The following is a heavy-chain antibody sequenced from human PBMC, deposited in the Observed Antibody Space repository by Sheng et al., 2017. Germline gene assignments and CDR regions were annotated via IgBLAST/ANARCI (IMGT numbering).Heavy chain of an antibody. Sequence: EVLLLESGGGLVQPGGSLRLSCAASGFTFSSYAMSWVRLAPGKGLECVSGISGSGDNAGYADSVKGRFTISRDNSKNTLFLQMNSLRAEDTAVYFCAKWRGAQSEFDYWGREPWSPSRQ. V-gene: IGHV3-23*01. CDR1: GFTFSSYA. D-gene: IGHD3-16*01. CDR2: ISGSGDNA. J-gene: IGHJ4*02. CDR3: AKWRGAQSEFDY.